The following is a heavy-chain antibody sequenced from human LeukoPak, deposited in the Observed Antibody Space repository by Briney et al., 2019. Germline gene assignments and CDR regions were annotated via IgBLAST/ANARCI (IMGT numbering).Heavy chain of an antibody. CDR1: GFTFDDYG. CDR2: INWNGGST. V-gene: IGHV3-20*04. D-gene: IGHD6-13*01. J-gene: IGHJ6*03. CDR3: ARAPYSSSWEYYYYYMDV. Sequence: RGSLRLSCAASGFTFDDYGMSWVRQAPGKGLEWVSGINWNGGSTGYADSVKGRFTISRDNAKNSLYLQMNSLRAEDTALYYCARAPYSSSWEYYYYYMDVWGKGTTVTVSS.